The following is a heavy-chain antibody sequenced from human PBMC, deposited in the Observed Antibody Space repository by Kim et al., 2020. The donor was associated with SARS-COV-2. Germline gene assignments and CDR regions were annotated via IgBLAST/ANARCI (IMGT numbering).Heavy chain of an antibody. V-gene: IGHV6-1*01. J-gene: IGHJ4*02. D-gene: IGHD2-21*01. CDR1: GDNVSSDSAT. Sequence: SQTLSLTCAISGDNVSSDSATWTWIRQSPSRGLEWLGRTYYRAKWYHDYAVSVESRITITADSPKNEVSLHLKSVTPDDTAVYYCARVRLGPGEQRLVIVTWLAAWGQGIQVTVSS. CDR3: ARVRLGPGEQRLVIVTWLAA. CDR2: TYYRAKWYH.